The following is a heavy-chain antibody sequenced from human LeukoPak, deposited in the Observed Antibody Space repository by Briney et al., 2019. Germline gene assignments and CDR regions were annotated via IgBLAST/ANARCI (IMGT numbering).Heavy chain of an antibody. J-gene: IGHJ4*02. CDR3: AKGVGAVINPFFDD. V-gene: IGHV3-23*01. Sequence: GGSLRLSCAASGFTFSNYAMSWVRQAPGKGLEWGSGISGSGGSTYYADSVKGRFTISRDNSKNTLYLQMNSLRAEDTAVYYCAKGVGAVINPFFDDWGRGTLVTVSS. CDR1: GFTFSNYA. D-gene: IGHD2/OR15-2a*01. CDR2: ISGSGGST.